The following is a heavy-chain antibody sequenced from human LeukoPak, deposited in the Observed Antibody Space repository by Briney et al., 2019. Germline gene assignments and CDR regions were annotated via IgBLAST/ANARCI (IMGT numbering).Heavy chain of an antibody. V-gene: IGHV3-74*01. CDR2: INADGSTT. CDR1: GSGFTFNNYW. Sequence: GGSLRLSCAASGSGFTFNNYWMHWVRQAPGKGLVWVSRINADGSTTSYADSVRGRFTISRDNAKNYLYLQMNSLRAEDTGLYYCARVGFSDIAAAGTAAYYYYYVDVWGKGTTVTVSS. J-gene: IGHJ6*03. CDR3: ARVGFSDIAAAGTAAYYYYYVDV. D-gene: IGHD6-13*01.